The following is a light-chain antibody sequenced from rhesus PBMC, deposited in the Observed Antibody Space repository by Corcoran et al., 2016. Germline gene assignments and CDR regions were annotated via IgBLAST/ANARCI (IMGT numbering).Light chain of an antibody. CDR2: DAS. Sequence: DIQMTQSPTFLSASVGVTVTITCQASQGIRKYLAWYQQKPGKAPKLLSYDASTLQSGGPSRFSGSETGTGFTNTINRLHHKNFATYCCQHHSSYPLTYGRGTKVGL. V-gene: IGKV1-25*01. CDR1: QGIRKY. CDR3: QHHSSYPLT. J-gene: IGKJ4*01.